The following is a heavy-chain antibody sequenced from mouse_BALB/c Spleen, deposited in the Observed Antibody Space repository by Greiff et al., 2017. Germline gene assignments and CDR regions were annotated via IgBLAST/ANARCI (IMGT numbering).Heavy chain of an antibody. CDR3: ARTYDGYYMFAY. J-gene: IGHJ3*01. Sequence: QVQLQQPGAELVKPGASVKLSCKASGYTFTSYWMHWVKQRPGQGLEWIGEIDPSDSYTNYNQKFKGKATLTVDKSSSTAYMQLSSLTSEDSAVYYGARTYDGYYMFAYWGQGTLVTVSA. V-gene: IGHV1-69*02. CDR1: GYTFTSYW. CDR2: IDPSDSYT. D-gene: IGHD2-3*01.